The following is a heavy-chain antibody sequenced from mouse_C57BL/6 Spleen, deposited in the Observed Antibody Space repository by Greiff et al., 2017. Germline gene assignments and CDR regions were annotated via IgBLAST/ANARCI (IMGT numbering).Heavy chain of an antibody. CDR1: GFTFSSYA. D-gene: IGHD1-1*01. J-gene: IGHJ1*03. Sequence: EVQVVESGGGLVKPGGSLKLSCAASGFTFSSYAMSWVRQTPEKRLEWVATISDGGSYTYYPDNVKGRFTISRDNAKNNLYLQMSHLKSEDTAMYYCARSHGSSYVTLYWYFDVWGTGTTVTVSS. CDR3: ARSHGSSYVTLYWYFDV. V-gene: IGHV5-4*01. CDR2: ISDGGSYT.